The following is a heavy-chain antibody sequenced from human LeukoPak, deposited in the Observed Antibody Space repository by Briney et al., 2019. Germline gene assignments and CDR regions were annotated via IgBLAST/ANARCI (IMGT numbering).Heavy chain of an antibody. CDR2: INAGNGNT. CDR3: ALGIPTTAMIHY. V-gene: IGHV1-3*01. Sequence: ASVNVSFKSSGYTFTSYAMHWVRQAPGQRLEWMGWINAGNGNTKYSQKFQGRVTITRDTSASTAYMELSSLRSEDTAVYYCALGIPTTAMIHYWGQGTLVTVSS. J-gene: IGHJ4*02. D-gene: IGHD7-27*01. CDR1: GYTFTSYA.